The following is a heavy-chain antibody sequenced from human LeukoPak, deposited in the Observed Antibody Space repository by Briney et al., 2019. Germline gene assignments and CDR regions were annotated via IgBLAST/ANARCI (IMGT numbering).Heavy chain of an antibody. V-gene: IGHV3-30-3*01. Sequence: GGSLRLSCAASGFTFSSYAMHWVRQAPGKGLEWVAVISYDGSNKYYADSVKGRFTISRDNSKKTLFLQMNSLRAEDTAVYYCARMEGLVVAATWGGNYGMDVWGQGTTVTVSS. CDR2: ISYDGSNK. CDR1: GFTFSSYA. D-gene: IGHD2-15*01. CDR3: ARMEGLVVAATWGGNYGMDV. J-gene: IGHJ6*02.